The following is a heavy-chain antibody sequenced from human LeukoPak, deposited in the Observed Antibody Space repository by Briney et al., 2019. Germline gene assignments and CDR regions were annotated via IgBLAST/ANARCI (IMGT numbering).Heavy chain of an antibody. CDR3: ARNENSGWGYFDY. CDR1: GFTVSSNY. J-gene: IGHJ4*02. Sequence: GGSLRLSCAASGFTVSSNYMSWVRQAPGKGLEWVSVIYSGGSTYYADSVKGRFTISRDNSKNTLYLQMNSLRAEDTAVYYCARNENSGWGYFDYWGQGTLVTVSS. CDR2: IYSGGST. D-gene: IGHD5-12*01. V-gene: IGHV3-53*01.